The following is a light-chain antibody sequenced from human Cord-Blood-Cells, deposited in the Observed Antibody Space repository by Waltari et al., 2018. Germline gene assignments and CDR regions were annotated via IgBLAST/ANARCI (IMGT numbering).Light chain of an antibody. J-gene: IGLJ3*02. V-gene: IGLV2-14*01. CDR2: DVS. CDR3: SSYTSSSTWV. CDR1: SSDVGGYNY. Sequence: HSALTTPASVSGSPGPSITISCTGTSSDVGGYNYVPWYQQHPCKAPKLMIYDVSKRPSGVSNRFSGSKSGNTASLTISGLQAEDEADYYCSSYTSSSTWVFGGGTKLTVL.